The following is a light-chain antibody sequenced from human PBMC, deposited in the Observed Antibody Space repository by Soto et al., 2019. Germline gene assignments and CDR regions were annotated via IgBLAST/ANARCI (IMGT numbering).Light chain of an antibody. J-gene: IGKJ1*01. CDR3: QQYGSSGT. CDR1: QSAGNF. Sequence: ILMTQSPATLSVSAGETASLSCGAGQSAGNFLAWYQQKPGQAPRLLIHGASNRATGIPDRFSGSGCGTAFTLTIIRLEPGDFLVYYCQQYGSSGTFGQGTKVDIK. CDR2: GAS. V-gene: IGKV3-20*01.